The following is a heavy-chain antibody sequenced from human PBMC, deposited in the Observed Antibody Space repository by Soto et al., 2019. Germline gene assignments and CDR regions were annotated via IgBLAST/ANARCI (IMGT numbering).Heavy chain of an antibody. J-gene: IGHJ4*02. CDR2: IDPSDSQT. Sequence: GESLKISCKGSGYSFDGYWITWVRQKPGKGLEWMGRIDPSDSQTYYSPSFRGHVTISVTKSITTVFLQWSSPRASDTAMYYCARQIYDSDTGPNFQYYFDSWGQGTPVTVSS. D-gene: IGHD3-22*01. V-gene: IGHV5-10-1*01. CDR1: GYSFDGYW. CDR3: ARQIYDSDTGPNFQYYFDS.